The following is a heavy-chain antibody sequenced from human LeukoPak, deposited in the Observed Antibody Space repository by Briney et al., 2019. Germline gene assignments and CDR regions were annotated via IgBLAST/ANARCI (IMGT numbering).Heavy chain of an antibody. V-gene: IGHV5-51*01. Sequence: GESLKISCKGSGYRFTTYWIGWVRQMPGKGLEWMGIIYPSDSDTRYSPSFQGQATISVDKSISTAYLQWNSLKASDTAMYYCARDVGYCSGGSCYSDYWGQGTLVTVSS. CDR3: ARDVGYCSGGSCYSDY. D-gene: IGHD2-15*01. CDR2: IYPSDSDT. J-gene: IGHJ4*02. CDR1: GYRFTTYW.